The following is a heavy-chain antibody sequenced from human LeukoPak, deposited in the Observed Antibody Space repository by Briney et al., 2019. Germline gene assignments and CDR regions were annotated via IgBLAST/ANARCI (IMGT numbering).Heavy chain of an antibody. CDR3: ARGAEAETSPLDF. J-gene: IGHJ4*02. CDR2: INPKSGAA. Sequence: ASVKVSCKASGYIFSDYYMRWVRQAPGQGLEWLGWINPKSGAADYAQQFRGRVTMTRDTSINTDYMEMKRVTSDDTAVYCARGAEAETSPLDFWGQGTLVIVS. CDR1: GYIFSDYY. V-gene: IGHV1-2*02. D-gene: IGHD6-13*01.